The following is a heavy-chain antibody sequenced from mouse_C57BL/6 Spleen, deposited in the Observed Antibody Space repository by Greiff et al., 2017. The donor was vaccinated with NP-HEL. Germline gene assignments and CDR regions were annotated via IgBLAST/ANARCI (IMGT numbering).Heavy chain of an antibody. V-gene: IGHV1-53*01. CDR2: INPSNGGT. J-gene: IGHJ3*01. CDR1: GYTFTSYW. Sequence: QVQLKQPGTELVKPGASVKLSCKASGYTFTSYWMHWVKQRPGQGLEWIGNINPSNGGTNYNEKFKSKATLTVDKSSSTAYMQLSSLTSEDSAVYYCAREFYDGYYVSAYWGQGTLVTVSA. D-gene: IGHD2-3*01. CDR3: AREFYDGYYVSAY.